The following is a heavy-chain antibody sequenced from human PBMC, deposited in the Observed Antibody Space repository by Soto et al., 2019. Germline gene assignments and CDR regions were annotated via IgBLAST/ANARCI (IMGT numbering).Heavy chain of an antibody. J-gene: IGHJ6*02. D-gene: IGHD2-15*01. CDR1: GYTFTSYS. CDR2: INAGNGDT. Sequence: VASVKVSCNASGYTFTSYSIHCVRQAPGQRLEWMGWINAGNGDTKYSQKFKGRVTINRDTSASTAYMELGYLRSEDTAVYYCARVPGLGYCSGGSCHPIGYYYYGMDVWGQGTTVTVSS. CDR3: ARVPGLGYCSGGSCHPIGYYYYGMDV. V-gene: IGHV1-3*01.